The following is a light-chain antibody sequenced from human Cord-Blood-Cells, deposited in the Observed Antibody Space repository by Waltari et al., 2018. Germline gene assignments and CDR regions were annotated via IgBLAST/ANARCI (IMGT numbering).Light chain of an antibody. CDR1: QRVSSS. CDR2: DAS. CDR3: QQRSNWPPLT. Sequence: EIVLTQSPATLSLSPGERATLSCRASQRVSSSLAWYQQKPGQAPRLLIYDASNRATGNPASVSGSGSGTDFTLTISSLEPEDFAVYYCQQRSNWPPLTFGGGTKVEIK. V-gene: IGKV3-11*01. J-gene: IGKJ4*01.